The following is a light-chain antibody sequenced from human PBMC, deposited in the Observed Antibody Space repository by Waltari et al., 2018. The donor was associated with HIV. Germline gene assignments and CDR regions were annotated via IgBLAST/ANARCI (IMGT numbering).Light chain of an antibody. CDR3: SSYAGSNNWV. CDR1: SRDVGGNNY. CDR2: EVS. V-gene: IGLV2-8*01. J-gene: IGLJ3*02. Sequence: QSALTQPPSASGSPGQSVTISCTGTSRDVGGNNYVSWYQQHPGKAPKLMIYEVSKRPSGVPDRFSGSKSGNTASLTVSGLQAEDEADYYCSSYAGSNNWVFGGGTKLIVL.